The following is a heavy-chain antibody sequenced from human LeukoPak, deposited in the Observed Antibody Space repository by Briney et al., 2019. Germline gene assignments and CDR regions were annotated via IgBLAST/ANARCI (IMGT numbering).Heavy chain of an antibody. CDR1: GFSFSSYA. J-gene: IGHJ4*02. Sequence: RTGGSLRLSCAASGFSFSSYAMSWVRQAPGKGLEWVSVFSGSGGSTYYADSVKGRFTISRDNSKNTLYLQMNSLRAEDTAIYYCAKRGMTTIKEGFDYWGQGTLVTVSS. CDR2: FSGSGGST. CDR3: AKRGMTTIKEGFDY. D-gene: IGHD5-24*01. V-gene: IGHV3-23*01.